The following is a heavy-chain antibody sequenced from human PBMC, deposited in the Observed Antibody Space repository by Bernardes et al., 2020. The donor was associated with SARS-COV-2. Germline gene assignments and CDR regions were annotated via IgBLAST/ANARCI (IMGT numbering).Heavy chain of an antibody. CDR3: ARDPAVARAFWS. CDR1: GFTFSSYW. Sequence: GGSLRLSCAASGFTFSSYWTSWVRQAPGKGLEWVANIKQDGSEKYYVDSVKGRFTISRDNAKNSLYLQMNSLRAEDTAVYYCARDPAVARAFWSWGQGTLVTVSS. J-gene: IGHJ5*02. CDR2: IKQDGSEK. D-gene: IGHD3-3*01. V-gene: IGHV3-7*01.